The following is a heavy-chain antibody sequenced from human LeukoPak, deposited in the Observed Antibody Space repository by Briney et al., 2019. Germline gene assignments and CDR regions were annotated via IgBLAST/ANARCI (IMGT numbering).Heavy chain of an antibody. CDR2: IYPGDSDT. Sequence: GESLKISCEGSGYSFTSYWIGWVRQMPGKGLEWMGIIYPGDSDTRYSPSFQGQVTISADKSISTACLQWSSLKASDTAMYYCARHSIGYSYGWTHFDYWGQGTLVTVSS. D-gene: IGHD5-18*01. J-gene: IGHJ4*02. CDR3: ARHSIGYSYGWTHFDY. V-gene: IGHV5-51*01. CDR1: GYSFTSYW.